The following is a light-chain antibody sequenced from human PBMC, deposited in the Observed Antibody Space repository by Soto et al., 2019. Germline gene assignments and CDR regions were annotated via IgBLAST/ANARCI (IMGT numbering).Light chain of an antibody. CDR3: QQHDNSPLT. CDR2: GAS. V-gene: IGKV3-20*01. Sequence: DIVLTQSPGTLSLSPGERAALSCRASQSVSSSYLAWYQQKPGQAPRLLIYGASIRATGIPDRFSGSGSGTDFTLTISRLEPEDFAVYYCQQHDNSPLTFGGGTKVDIK. CDR1: QSVSSSY. J-gene: IGKJ4*01.